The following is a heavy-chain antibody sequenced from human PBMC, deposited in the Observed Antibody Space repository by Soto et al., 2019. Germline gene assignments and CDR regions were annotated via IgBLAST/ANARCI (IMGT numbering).Heavy chain of an antibody. Sequence: EVQLVESGGGLVNPGGSLRLSCVVSGLTFSHAWMSWVRQAPGKGLERVGRIKTKADGGTTDYAAIVKGRFTISRDESKSTLFLQMNSLTNENSAVYYCPTDSGYCSSTSCSYSYMDVWGRGTTVTVSS. CDR3: PTDSGYCSSTSCSYSYMDV. CDR2: IKTKADGGTT. CDR1: GLTFSHAW. J-gene: IGHJ6*03. D-gene: IGHD2-2*01. V-gene: IGHV3-15*01.